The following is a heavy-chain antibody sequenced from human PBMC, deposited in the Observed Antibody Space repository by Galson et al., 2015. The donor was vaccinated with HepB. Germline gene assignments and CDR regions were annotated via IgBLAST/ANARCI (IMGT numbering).Heavy chain of an antibody. Sequence: LRLSCAASGFTFDDYTLHWVRQAPGKGLEWVSLISWDGGSTYYADSVKGRFTISRDNSKNSLYLQMSSLRTEDTALYYCAKDLHGGNPYYYYGMDVWGQGTTVTVSS. D-gene: IGHD4-23*01. CDR2: ISWDGGST. CDR3: AKDLHGGNPYYYYGMDV. CDR1: GFTFDDYT. J-gene: IGHJ6*02. V-gene: IGHV3-43*01.